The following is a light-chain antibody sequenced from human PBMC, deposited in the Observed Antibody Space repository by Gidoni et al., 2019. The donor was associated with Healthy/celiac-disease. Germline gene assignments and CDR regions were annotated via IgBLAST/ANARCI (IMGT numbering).Light chain of an antibody. CDR1: QSISSY. Sequence: DIQMTQSPSSLSASVGDRVTSTCRAGQSISSYLNWYQQKPGKAPKLLIYAASSLQSGVPSRFSGSGYGTDFTLTICSLQPEDFATYDCQQSYSTWTFGQGTKVEIK. V-gene: IGKV1-39*01. CDR3: QQSYSTWT. CDR2: AAS. J-gene: IGKJ1*01.